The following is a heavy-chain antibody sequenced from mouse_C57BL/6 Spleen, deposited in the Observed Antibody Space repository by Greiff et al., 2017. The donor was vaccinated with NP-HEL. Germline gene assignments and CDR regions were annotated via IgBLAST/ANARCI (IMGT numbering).Heavy chain of an antibody. CDR1: GFTFSDYG. J-gene: IGHJ1*03. CDR2: ISSGSSTI. CDR3: ARRHYGSRNWYFDV. Sequence: EVKLVESGGGLVKPGGSLKLSCAASGFTFSDYGMHWVRQAPEKGLEWVAYISSGSSTIYYADTVKGRFTISRDNAKNTLFLQMTSLRSEDTAMYYCARRHYGSRNWYFDVWGTGTTVTVSS. V-gene: IGHV5-17*01. D-gene: IGHD1-1*01.